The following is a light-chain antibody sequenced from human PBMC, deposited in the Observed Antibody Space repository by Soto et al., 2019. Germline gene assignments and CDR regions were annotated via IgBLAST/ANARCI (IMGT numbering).Light chain of an antibody. CDR1: SSDVGGYNF. CDR3: SSYTSSSTVV. CDR2: DVS. J-gene: IGLJ2*01. Sequence: QSALTQPASVSGSPGQSITISCTGTSSDVGGYNFVSWYQQHPGTAPKLMIYDVSNRPSGVSNRFSGSKSGNTASLTISGLQPEDEADYYCSSYTSSSTVVFGGGTQLIVL. V-gene: IGLV2-14*01.